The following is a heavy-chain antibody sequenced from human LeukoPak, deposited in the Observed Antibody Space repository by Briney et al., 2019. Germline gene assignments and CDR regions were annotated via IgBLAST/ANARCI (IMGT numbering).Heavy chain of an antibody. V-gene: IGHV3-74*01. CDR2: INSDGSST. CDR3: ARGDPFDI. CDR1: RFSFSTFP. Sequence: GGSLRLSCAASRFSFSTFPMHWVRQAPGKGLVWVSRINSDGSSTSYADSVKGRFTISRDNAKNTLYLQMNSLRAEDTAVYYCARGDPFDIWGQGTMVTVSS. J-gene: IGHJ3*02.